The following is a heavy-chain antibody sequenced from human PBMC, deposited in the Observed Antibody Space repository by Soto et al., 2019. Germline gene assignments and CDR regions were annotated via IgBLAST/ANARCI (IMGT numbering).Heavy chain of an antibody. CDR2: IKSKTDGVTT. CDR3: TTDPLVQWPLDI. J-gene: IGHJ3*02. Sequence: GGSLRLSCAASGFTFSNAWMSWVRQAPGKGLEWVGRIKSKTDGVTTDYAAPVKGRFTISRDDSKNTLYLQMNSLKTEDTAVYYCTTDPLVQWPLDIWGQGTMGTVSS. D-gene: IGHD2-8*01. CDR1: GFTFSNAW. V-gene: IGHV3-15*01.